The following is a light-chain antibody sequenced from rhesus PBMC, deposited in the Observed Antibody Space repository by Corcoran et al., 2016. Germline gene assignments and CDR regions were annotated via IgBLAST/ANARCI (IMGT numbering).Light chain of an antibody. CDR1: QDIKTY. Sequence: DIQMAQSPSSLSASVGEIVTITCRASQDIKTYLAWYQQKPGKAPKPLIYYASNLENGVPSRISGSGSGTEFTLTISSLRPEDFATYYCQHYNSVPYSFSQGTEVEIK. J-gene: IGKJ2*01. CDR3: QHYNSVPYS. V-gene: IGKV1-37*01. CDR2: YAS.